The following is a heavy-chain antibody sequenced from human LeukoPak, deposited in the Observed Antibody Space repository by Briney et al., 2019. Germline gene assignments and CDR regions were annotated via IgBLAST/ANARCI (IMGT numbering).Heavy chain of an antibody. Sequence: GGSLRLSCAASGFTVSNHFMSWVRQAPGKGLEWVSAISGSGGSTYYADSVKGRFTISRDNSKNTLYLQMNSLRAEDTAVYYCAKLKGYLDAFDIRGQGTMVTVSS. V-gene: IGHV3-23*01. J-gene: IGHJ3*02. CDR3: AKLKGYLDAFDI. D-gene: IGHD5-12*01. CDR2: ISGSGGST. CDR1: GFTVSNHF.